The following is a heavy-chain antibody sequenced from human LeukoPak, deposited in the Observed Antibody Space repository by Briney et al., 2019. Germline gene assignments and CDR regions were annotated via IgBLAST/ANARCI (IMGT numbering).Heavy chain of an antibody. V-gene: IGHV4-59*01. D-gene: IGHD2-15*01. CDR3: ARSVVAATWWFDP. Sequence: SETLSLTCTVSGGSISSYYWSWIRQPPGKGLEWIGYIYYSGSTNYNPSLKGRVTISVDTSKNQFSLKLSSVTAADTAVYYCARSVVAATWWFDPWGQGTLVTVSS. CDR1: GGSISSYY. CDR2: IYYSGST. J-gene: IGHJ5*02.